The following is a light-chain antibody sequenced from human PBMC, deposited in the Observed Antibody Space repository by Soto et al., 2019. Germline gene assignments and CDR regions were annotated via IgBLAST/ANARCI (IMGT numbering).Light chain of an antibody. CDR1: QSVNNIY. J-gene: IGKJ2*01. Sequence: DIVLTQSPGTLSLSPGERASLSCRASQSVNNIYLGWYQQKPGQAPRLLIYGASSRVTGIPDRFSGSGSGTDFTLTISRLEPEDFAVYYCRLYGSSPPMYTLGQGTKLEIK. CDR3: RLYGSSPPMYT. CDR2: GAS. V-gene: IGKV3-20*01.